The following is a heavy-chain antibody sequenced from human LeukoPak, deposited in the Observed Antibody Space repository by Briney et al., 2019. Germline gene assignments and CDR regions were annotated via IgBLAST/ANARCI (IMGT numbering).Heavy chain of an antibody. D-gene: IGHD3-22*01. CDR2: INPSSGST. CDR3: ARVRSSGYYYKAFDI. J-gene: IGHJ3*02. CDR1: GYTFTSYY. Sequence: ASLKVSCKASGYTFTSYYIHWVRQAPGQGLEWMGIINPSSGSTNYAQKFQGRVTMTRDTSTSTVYMDLTRLRSEDTAVYYCARVRSSGYYYKAFDIWGQGTMVTVSS. V-gene: IGHV1-46*01.